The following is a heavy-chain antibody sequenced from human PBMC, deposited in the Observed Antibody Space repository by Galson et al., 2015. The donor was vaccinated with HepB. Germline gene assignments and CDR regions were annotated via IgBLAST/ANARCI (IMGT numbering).Heavy chain of an antibody. CDR3: ALSMDVVVPAAIGAFDI. J-gene: IGHJ3*02. CDR2: IYYSGST. V-gene: IGHV4-31*03. D-gene: IGHD2-2*01. Sequence: TLSLTCTVSGGSISSGGYYWSWIRQHPGKGLEWIGYIYYSGSTYYNPSLKSRVTISVDTSKNQFSLKLSSVTAADTAVYYCALSMDVVVPAAIGAFDIWGQGTMVTVSS. CDR1: GGSISSGGYY.